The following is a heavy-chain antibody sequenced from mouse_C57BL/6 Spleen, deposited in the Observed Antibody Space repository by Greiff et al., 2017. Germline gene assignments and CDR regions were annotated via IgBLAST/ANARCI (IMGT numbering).Heavy chain of an antibody. J-gene: IGHJ4*01. Sequence: EVKLVESGGGLVQPGGSLCLSCAASGFTFTDYYMSWVRQPPGKALEWLGFIRNKANGYTTEYSASVKGRFTISRDNSQSILYLQMNALRAEDSATYYCARYDSYAMDYWGQGTSVTVSS. V-gene: IGHV7-3*01. CDR2: IRNKANGYTT. CDR3: ARYDSYAMDY. CDR1: GFTFTDYY.